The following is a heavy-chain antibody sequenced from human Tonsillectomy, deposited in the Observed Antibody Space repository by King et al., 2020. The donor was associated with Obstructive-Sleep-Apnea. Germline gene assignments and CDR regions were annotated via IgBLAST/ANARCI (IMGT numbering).Heavy chain of an antibody. CDR1: GGTFSSYA. CDR3: ARDPGGSEGVGYFDY. CDR2: IIPIFGTA. V-gene: IGHV1-69*01. Sequence: QLVQSGAEVKKPGSSVKVSCKASGGTFSSYAISLVLQAPGQGLEVMGGIIPIFGTAKYAKKFQGRVTITADESTSTADMELSSLGSEDTAVYYCARDPGGSEGVGYFDYWGQGTLVTVSS. D-gene: IGHD1-26*01. J-gene: IGHJ4*02.